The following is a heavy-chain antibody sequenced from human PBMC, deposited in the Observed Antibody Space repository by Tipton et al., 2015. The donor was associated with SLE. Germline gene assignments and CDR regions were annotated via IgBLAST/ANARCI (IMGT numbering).Heavy chain of an antibody. J-gene: IGHJ6*02. V-gene: IGHV4-34*01. D-gene: IGHD3-10*01. CDR3: ARWDYYGSEYYYYGMDV. CDR2: INHSGST. CDR1: GGSFSGYY. Sequence: TLSLTCAVYGGSFSGYYWSWIRQPPGKGLEWIGEINHSGSTNYNPSLKSRVTISVDTSKNQFSLKLSSVTAADTAVYYCARWDYYGSEYYYYGMDVWGQGTTVTVSS.